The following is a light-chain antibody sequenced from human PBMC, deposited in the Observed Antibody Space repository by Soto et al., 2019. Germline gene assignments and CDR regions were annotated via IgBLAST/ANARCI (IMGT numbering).Light chain of an antibody. Sequence: QSALTQPASVSGSPGQSITISCTGTSSDVGGYNFVSWYQQHPGKAPILIIYEVSSRPSGFSYRFSGSKSGNTASLTISGLQAEDEADYYCSSYTLRNTLVLFGGGTKLTVL. CDR1: SSDVGGYNF. V-gene: IGLV2-14*01. CDR2: EVS. CDR3: SSYTLRNTLVL. J-gene: IGLJ3*02.